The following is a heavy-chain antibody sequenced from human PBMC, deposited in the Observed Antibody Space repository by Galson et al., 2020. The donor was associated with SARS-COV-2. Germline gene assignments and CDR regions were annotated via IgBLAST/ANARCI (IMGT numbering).Heavy chain of an antibody. CDR2: IYYSGST. CDR3: ARHVTVRIQLWSPTPYYFDY. Sequence: ETSETLSLTCTVSGGSISSSSYYWGWIRQPPGKGLEWIGSIYYSGSTYYNPSLKSRVTISVDTSKNQFSLKLSSVTAADTAVYYCARHVTVRIQLWSPTPYYFDYWGQGTLVTVSS. CDR1: GGSISSSSYY. V-gene: IGHV4-39*01. J-gene: IGHJ4*02. D-gene: IGHD5-18*01.